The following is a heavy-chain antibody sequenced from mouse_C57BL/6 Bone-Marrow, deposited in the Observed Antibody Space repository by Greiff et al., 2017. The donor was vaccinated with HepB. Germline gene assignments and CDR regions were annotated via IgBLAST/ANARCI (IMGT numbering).Heavy chain of an antibody. CDR1: GYTFTSYW. CDR2: IDPSDSDT. CDR3: AREGITGTGFAY. J-gene: IGHJ3*01. Sequence: VQLQQSGAELVKPGASVKLSCKASGYTFTSYWMQWVKQRPGQGLEWIGEIDPSDSDTNYNQKFKGKAKLTVETSSSTAYMQLRSLTSEDAAGYYCAREGITGTGFAYWGQGTLVTVTA. V-gene: IGHV1-50*01. D-gene: IGHD4-1*01.